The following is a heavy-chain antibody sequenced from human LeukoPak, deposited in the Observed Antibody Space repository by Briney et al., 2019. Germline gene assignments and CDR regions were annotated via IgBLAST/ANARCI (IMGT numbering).Heavy chain of an antibody. CDR1: GYSFTNYW. D-gene: IGHD1-26*01. CDR3: ARRSSGSYRFDY. CDR2: IYPEDSNT. V-gene: IGHV5-51*01. Sequence: GESLKISCKGSGYSFTNYWIGWVRQMPGKGLEWMGIIYPEDSNTRYSPSFRGQVTMSADKSITTAYLQWSSLRASDTAMYFCARRSSGSYRFDYWGQGALVTVSS. J-gene: IGHJ4*02.